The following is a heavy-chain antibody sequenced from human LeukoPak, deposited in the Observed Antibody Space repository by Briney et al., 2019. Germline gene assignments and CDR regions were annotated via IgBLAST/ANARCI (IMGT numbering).Heavy chain of an antibody. CDR2: IYYSGNT. J-gene: IGHJ5*02. CDR3: ARLSLPWWFDP. CDR1: GFTFSSYS. Sequence: GSLRLSCAASGFTFSSYSMNWVRQAPGKGLEWIGYIYYSGNTNYNPSLKSRVTISVDTSKNQFSLKLSSVTAADTAVYYCARLSLPWWFDPWGQGTLVTVSS. V-gene: IGHV4-59*01. D-gene: IGHD5/OR15-5a*01.